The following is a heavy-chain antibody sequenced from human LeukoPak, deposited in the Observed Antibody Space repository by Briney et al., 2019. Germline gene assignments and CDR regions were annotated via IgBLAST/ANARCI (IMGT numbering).Heavy chain of an antibody. Sequence: ASVKVSCKASGGTFSSYAISWVRQAPGQGLEWMGGISPIFGTANYAQKFQGRVTITADESTSTAYMELSSLRSEDTAVYYCARVYGSGSYYNAVYWFDPWGQGTLVTVSS. D-gene: IGHD3-10*01. CDR1: GGTFSSYA. CDR3: ARVYGSGSYYNAVYWFDP. J-gene: IGHJ5*02. CDR2: ISPIFGTA. V-gene: IGHV1-69*13.